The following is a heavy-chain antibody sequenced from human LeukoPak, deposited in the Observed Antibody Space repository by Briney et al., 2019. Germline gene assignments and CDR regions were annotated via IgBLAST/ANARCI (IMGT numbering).Heavy chain of an antibody. D-gene: IGHD3-22*01. V-gene: IGHV3-23*01. CDR1: GFTFSSYA. Sequence: GGSPRLSCAASGFTFSSYAMSWVRQAPGKGLEWVSAISGSGGSTYYADSVKGRFTISRDNSKNTLYLQMNSLRAEDTAVYYCAKDRGYYDSSGYHITWGQGTLVTVSS. CDR2: ISGSGGST. J-gene: IGHJ5*02. CDR3: AKDRGYYDSSGYHIT.